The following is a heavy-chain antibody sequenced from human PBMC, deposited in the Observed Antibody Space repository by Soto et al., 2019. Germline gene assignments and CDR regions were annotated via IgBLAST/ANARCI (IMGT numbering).Heavy chain of an antibody. CDR1: GYIFTNHY. CDR3: ARADYYDSSGFYYDC. D-gene: IGHD3-22*01. CDR2: INPSGGST. V-gene: IGHV1-46*01. J-gene: IGHJ4*02. Sequence: QVQLVQSGAGVKKPGASVKVSCKASGYIFTNHYIHWVRQAPGQGLEWMGIINPSGGSTNYLQKFQGRTTMSRDTSTSTVYMELSSLRSEDTAVYFCARADYYDSSGFYYDCWGQGSLVTVSS.